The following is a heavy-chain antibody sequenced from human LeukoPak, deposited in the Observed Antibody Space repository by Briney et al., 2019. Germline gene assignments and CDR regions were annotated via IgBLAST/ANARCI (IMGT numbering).Heavy chain of an antibody. D-gene: IGHD6-25*01. Sequence: GGSLRLSCVASGFTFSRYDMHWVRQTPGKAPEWLAFVRFDGRETFYADSVKGRFTISRDNAKNTLYVQMNSLRAEDTAVYYCTRGGSSRYTISYWGQGTLVTVSS. J-gene: IGHJ4*02. CDR1: GFTFSRYD. V-gene: IGHV3-30*02. CDR2: VRFDGRET. CDR3: TRGGSSRYTISY.